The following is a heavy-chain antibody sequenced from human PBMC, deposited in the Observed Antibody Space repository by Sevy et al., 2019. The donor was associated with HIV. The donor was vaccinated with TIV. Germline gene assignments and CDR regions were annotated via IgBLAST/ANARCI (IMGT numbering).Heavy chain of an antibody. CDR2: ISSSGSTI. D-gene: IGHD1-1*01. Sequence: GGSLRLSCAASGFTFSDYYMSWIRQAPGKGLEWVSYISSSGSTIYYADSVKGRFTISRDNAKNSLYLQMNSLRAEDAAVYYSARCWKNLGDSYDYYGMDVWGQGTTVTVSS. CDR1: GFTFSDYY. J-gene: IGHJ6*02. V-gene: IGHV3-11*01. CDR3: ARCWKNLGDSYDYYGMDV.